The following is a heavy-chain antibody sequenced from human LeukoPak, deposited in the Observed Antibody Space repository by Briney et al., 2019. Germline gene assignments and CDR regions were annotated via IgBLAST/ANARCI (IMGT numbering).Heavy chain of an antibody. D-gene: IGHD6-19*01. CDR1: GGSFSGYY. CDR2: INHSGST. CDR3: ARDSSGWYLD. J-gene: IGHJ4*02. Sequence: SETLSLTCAVYGGSFSGYYWSWIRQPPGKGLEWIGEINHSGSTNYNPSLKSRVTISVGTSKNQFSLKLSSVTAADTAVYYCARDSSGWYLDWGQGTLVTVSS. V-gene: IGHV4-34*01.